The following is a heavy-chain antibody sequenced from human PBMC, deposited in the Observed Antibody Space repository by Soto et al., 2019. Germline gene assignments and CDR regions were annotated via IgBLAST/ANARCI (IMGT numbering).Heavy chain of an antibody. V-gene: IGHV3-11*05. D-gene: IGHD6-19*01. CDR2: ISSSSSYT. CDR1: GFTFSDYY. Sequence: TGGSLRLSCAASGFTFSDYYMSWIRQAPGKGLEWVSYISSSSSYTNYADSVKGRFTISRDNAKNSLYLQMNSLRAEDTAVYYCARGPWLDVDYWGQGTLVTVSS. J-gene: IGHJ4*02. CDR3: ARGPWLDVDY.